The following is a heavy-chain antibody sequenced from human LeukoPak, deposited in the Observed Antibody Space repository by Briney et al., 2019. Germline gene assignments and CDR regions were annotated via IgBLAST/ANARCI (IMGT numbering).Heavy chain of an antibody. CDR2: IIPIFGTA. V-gene: IGHV1-69*13. CDR1: GDTVNTYP. D-gene: IGHD3-22*01. Sequence: GASVKVSCKPSGDTVNTYPFTWVRQAPGQGLEWMGGIIPIFGTANYAQKFQGRVTITADESTSTAYMELSSLRSEDTAVYYCARVIYDSSGSQRPDPRDYYYYYMDVWGKGTTVTISS. J-gene: IGHJ6*03. CDR3: ARVIYDSSGSQRPDPRDYYYYYMDV.